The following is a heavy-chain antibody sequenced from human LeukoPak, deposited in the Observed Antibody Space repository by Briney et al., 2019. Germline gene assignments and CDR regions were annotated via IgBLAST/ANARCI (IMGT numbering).Heavy chain of an antibody. CDR2: INHSGST. Sequence: SETLSLTCAVYGGSFSVYYWSWIRQPPGKGLEWIGEINHSGSTNYNPSLKSRVTISVDTSKNQFSLKLSSVTAADTAVYYCARGTLAAAGVVYYYYYGMDVWGQGTTVTVSS. V-gene: IGHV4-34*01. J-gene: IGHJ6*02. CDR3: ARGTLAAAGVVYYYYYGMDV. CDR1: GGSFSVYY. D-gene: IGHD6-13*01.